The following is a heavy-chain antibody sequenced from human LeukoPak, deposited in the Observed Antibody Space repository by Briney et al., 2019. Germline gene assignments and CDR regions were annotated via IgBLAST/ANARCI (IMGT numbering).Heavy chain of an antibody. Sequence: GGSLRLSCAASGFTFSSYEMNWVRQAPGKGLEWVSYISSSGSTIYYADSVKGRFTIPRDNAKNSLYLQMNSLRAEDTAAYYCAREGYCSSTSCDHYYYGMDVWGQGTTVTVSS. CDR1: GFTFSSYE. J-gene: IGHJ6*02. V-gene: IGHV3-48*03. CDR3: AREGYCSSTSCDHYYYGMDV. CDR2: ISSSGSTI. D-gene: IGHD2-2*01.